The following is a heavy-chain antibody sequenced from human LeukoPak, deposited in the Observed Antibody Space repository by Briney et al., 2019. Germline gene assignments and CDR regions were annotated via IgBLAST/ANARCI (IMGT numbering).Heavy chain of an antibody. CDR3: AKDIGEDGSAGFDY. CDR1: GFTFDDYA. Sequence: GGSLRLSCAASGFTFDDYATHWVRQAPGKGLEWVSGISWNSGSIGYADSVKGRFTISRDNAKNSLYLQMNSLRAEDTALYYCAKDIGEDGSAGFDYWGQGTLVTVSS. V-gene: IGHV3-9*01. D-gene: IGHD3-10*01. J-gene: IGHJ4*02. CDR2: ISWNSGSI.